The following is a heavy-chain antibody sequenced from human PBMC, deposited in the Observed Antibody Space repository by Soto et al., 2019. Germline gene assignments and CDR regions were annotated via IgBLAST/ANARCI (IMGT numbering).Heavy chain of an antibody. Sequence: ASVKVSCKASGYTFTSYAMHWVRQAPGQRLEWMGWINAGNGNTKYSRKFQGRVTITRDTSASTAYMELSSLRSEDTAVYYCARGLLWFGELSYFDYWGQGTLVTVSS. CDR1: GYTFTSYA. J-gene: IGHJ4*02. CDR2: INAGNGNT. D-gene: IGHD3-10*01. V-gene: IGHV1-3*01. CDR3: ARGLLWFGELSYFDY.